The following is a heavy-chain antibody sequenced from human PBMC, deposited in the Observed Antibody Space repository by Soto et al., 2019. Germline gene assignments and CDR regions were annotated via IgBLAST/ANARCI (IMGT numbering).Heavy chain of an antibody. J-gene: IGHJ4*02. D-gene: IGHD3-10*01. V-gene: IGHV4-31*03. CDR3: AREFSRGHLDY. CDR2: IYYSGST. CDR1: GGSISSGGYC. Sequence: QVQLQESGPGLVKPSRTLSLTCTVSGGSISSGGYCWTRIRQHPGKGLEWIGYIYYSGSTYYNPSLKSRVAISVDTSKNQFSLKLSSVTAADTAVYYCAREFSRGHLDYWGQGTLVTVSS.